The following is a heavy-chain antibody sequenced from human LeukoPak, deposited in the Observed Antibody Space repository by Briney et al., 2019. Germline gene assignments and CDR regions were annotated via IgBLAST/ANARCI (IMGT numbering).Heavy chain of an antibody. V-gene: IGHV4-34*01. J-gene: IGHJ4*02. CDR2: INHSGST. Sequence: SETLSLTCAVYGGSFSGYYWSWIRQPPGKGLEWIGEINHSGSTYYNPSLKSRVTISVDTSKNQFSLKLSSVTAADTAVYYCAGEDGYNSSNWGQGTLVTVSS. D-gene: IGHD5-24*01. CDR3: AGEDGYNSSN. CDR1: GGSFSGYY.